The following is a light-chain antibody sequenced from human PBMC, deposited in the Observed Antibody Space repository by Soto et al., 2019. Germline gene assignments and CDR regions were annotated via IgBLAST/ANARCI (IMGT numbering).Light chain of an antibody. V-gene: IGKV1-27*01. J-gene: IGKJ4*01. CDR1: QGISTY. Sequence: DIQMTQSPSSLSASVGDRVTITCRASQGISTYLAWYQQKPGKVPKLLIYAASTLQSGVPFRFSGSGSGTDFSLTISSLQPEDVASYYSQKYNSAPLTFGGGTKVEIK. CDR2: AAS. CDR3: QKYNSAPLT.